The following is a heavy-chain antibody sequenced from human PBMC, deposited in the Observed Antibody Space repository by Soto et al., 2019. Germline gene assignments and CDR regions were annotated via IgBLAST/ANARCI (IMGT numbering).Heavy chain of an antibody. D-gene: IGHD2-2*02. V-gene: IGHV3-30*03. CDR2: ISYGGANN. Sequence: VVLLESGGGLVQPGGSLRLSCEVSGVAFSFYSMSWVRQAPGKGLEWVAVISYGGANNYYADSVKGRFTISRDNSQNTLFLQMNSLRPEDTAVYYCARGPRSCSYTSCYTIDYWGQGTLVTVSS. CDR3: ARGPRSCSYTSCYTIDY. J-gene: IGHJ4*02. CDR1: GVAFSFYS.